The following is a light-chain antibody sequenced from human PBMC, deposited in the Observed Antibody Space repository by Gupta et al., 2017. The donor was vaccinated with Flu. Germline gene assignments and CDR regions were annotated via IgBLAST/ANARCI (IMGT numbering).Light chain of an antibody. Sequence: ERVTLSCRASQSVSSNYLAWYQQKPGQAPRLLIYGASSRATGIPDRFSGSGSGTDFTLTISRLEPEDFAVYYCQQYGSSPRTFGQGTKVEIK. CDR3: QQYGSSPRT. J-gene: IGKJ1*01. CDR2: GAS. CDR1: QSVSSNY. V-gene: IGKV3-20*01.